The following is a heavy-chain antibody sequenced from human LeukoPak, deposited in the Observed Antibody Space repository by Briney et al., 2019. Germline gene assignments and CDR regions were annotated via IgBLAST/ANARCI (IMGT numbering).Heavy chain of an antibody. D-gene: IGHD3-22*01. V-gene: IGHV3-53*01. J-gene: IGHJ4*02. CDR1: GFTVSTNH. Sequence: PGVSLRLSCAVSGFTVSTNHMTWVRQAPGKGLEWVSAINDVDTAYYADTVRGRFTISRDSAKNTLYLQVKSLRADDTAVYYCARDMVHSSGAFDSWGQGTLVTVSS. CDR2: INDVDTA. CDR3: ARDMVHSSGAFDS.